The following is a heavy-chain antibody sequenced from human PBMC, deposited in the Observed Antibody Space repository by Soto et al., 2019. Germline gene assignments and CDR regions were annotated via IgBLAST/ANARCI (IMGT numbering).Heavy chain of an antibody. CDR3: ARDGFVLRFLEWLPQPPDY. V-gene: IGHV1-46*01. D-gene: IGHD3-3*01. Sequence: ASVKVSCKASGYTFTSYYMHWVRQAPGQGLEWMGIINPSGGSTSYAQKFQGRVTMTRDTSTSTVYMELSSLRSEDTAVYYCARDGFVLRFLEWLPQPPDYWGQGTLVTSPQ. CDR2: INPSGGST. CDR1: GYTFTSYY. J-gene: IGHJ4*02.